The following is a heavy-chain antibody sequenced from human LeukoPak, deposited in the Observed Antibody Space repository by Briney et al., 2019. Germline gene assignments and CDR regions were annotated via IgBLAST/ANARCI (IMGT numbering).Heavy chain of an antibody. CDR3: SRGVTDPN. Sequence: SETLSHTCAVYGGSLSGYYWSWIRQPPGKGLEWIGEINHSGSTNYNLSLKSRVTISVDTSKNQFSLKLSSVTAADTAVYYCSRGVTDPNWGQGTLVTVSS. V-gene: IGHV4-34*01. CDR1: GGSLSGYY. D-gene: IGHD3-16*01. J-gene: IGHJ4*02. CDR2: INHSGST.